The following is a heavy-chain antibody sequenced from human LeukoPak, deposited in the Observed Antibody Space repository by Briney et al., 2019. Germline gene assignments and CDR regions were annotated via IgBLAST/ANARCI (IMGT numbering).Heavy chain of an antibody. CDR1: GGSISSSNW. J-gene: IGHJ6*03. V-gene: IGHV4-4*02. Sequence: SGTLSLTCAVSGGSISSSNWWSWVRQPPGKGLEWIGEIYHSGSTNYNPSLTSRVTISVDKSKNQFSLRLSSVTAADTAVYYCARDVKYSGSGSYYYYMDVWGKGTTVTVSS. CDR2: IYHSGST. CDR3: ARDVKYSGSGSYYYYMDV. D-gene: IGHD3-10*01.